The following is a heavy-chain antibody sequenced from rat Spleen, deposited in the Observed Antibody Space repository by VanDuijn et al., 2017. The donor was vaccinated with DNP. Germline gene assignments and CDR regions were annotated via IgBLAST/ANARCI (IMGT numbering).Heavy chain of an antibody. D-gene: IGHD1-1*01. CDR2: ISYDGSTT. CDR1: GFTFSDYY. J-gene: IGHJ2*01. V-gene: IGHV5-29*01. CDR3: TRAGYTVVTGDYFDY. Sequence: EVQLVESGGGLVQPGRSLKLSCAASGFTFSDYYMAWVRQAPTKGLGWVATISYDGSTTYYRDSVKGRFTISRDNAKSTLYLQMNSLRSEDTATYYCTRAGYTVVTGDYFDYWGQGVMVTVSS.